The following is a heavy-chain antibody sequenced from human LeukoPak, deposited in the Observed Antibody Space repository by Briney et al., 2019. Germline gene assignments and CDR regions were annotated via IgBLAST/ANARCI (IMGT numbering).Heavy chain of an antibody. CDR3: AKRIQSAMATGY. CDR1: GFTFSSYE. V-gene: IGHV3-23*01. J-gene: IGHJ4*02. Sequence: GGSLRLSCAASGFTFSSYEMNWVRQAPGKGLEWVSDISGSGGSTYYADSVKGRFTISRDNSKNTLYLQMNSLRAEDTAVYYCAKRIQSAMATGYWGQGTPVTVSS. D-gene: IGHD5-18*01. CDR2: ISGSGGST.